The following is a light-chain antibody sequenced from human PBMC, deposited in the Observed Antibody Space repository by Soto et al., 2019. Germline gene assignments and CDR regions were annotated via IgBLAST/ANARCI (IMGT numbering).Light chain of an antibody. V-gene: IGKV3D-15*01. Sequence: EIVMTQSPATLSVSPGERATLSCRASQSVSSNLAWYQQKPGQAPRLLIYGASTRATGIPARFSGSGSGTEFTLTISSLQPEDFATYYCQKYNGAPRTFGQGTKVDIK. J-gene: IGKJ1*01. CDR2: GAS. CDR3: QKYNGAPRT. CDR1: QSVSSN.